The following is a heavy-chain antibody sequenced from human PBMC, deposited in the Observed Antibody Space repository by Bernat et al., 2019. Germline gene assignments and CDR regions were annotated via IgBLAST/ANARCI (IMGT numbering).Heavy chain of an antibody. CDR1: GFTFSSYG. CDR2: IWYDGSNK. Sequence: QVQLVESGGGVVQPGRSLRLSCAASGFTFSSYGMHWVRQAPGKGLEWVAVIWYDGSNKYYADSVKGRFTISRDNSKNTLYLQMNSLRAEDTAVYYWARDLGMAKITGYWGQGTMVTVSS. J-gene: IGHJ4*02. D-gene: IGHD5-12*01. V-gene: IGHV3-33*01. CDR3: ARDLGMAKITGY.